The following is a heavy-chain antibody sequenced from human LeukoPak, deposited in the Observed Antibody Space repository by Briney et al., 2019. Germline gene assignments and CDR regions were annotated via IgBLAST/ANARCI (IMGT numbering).Heavy chain of an antibody. J-gene: IGHJ2*01. CDR1: GFTFSSYV. CDR3: ARSWYFDL. V-gene: IGHV3-23*01. Sequence: PGGSLRLSCAASGFTFSSYVMTWVRQAPGKSPEWVTTTTGSGATTDYADSVKGRFTISRDNSKSTLSLQMNSLRAEDTAVYYCARSWYFDLWGRGTLVTVSS. CDR2: TTGSGATT.